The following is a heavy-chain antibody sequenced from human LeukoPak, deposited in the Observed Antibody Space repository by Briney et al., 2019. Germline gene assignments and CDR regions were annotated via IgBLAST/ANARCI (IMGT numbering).Heavy chain of an antibody. V-gene: IGHV4-59*01. D-gene: IGHD1-14*01. CDR2: MFYSGST. J-gene: IGHJ6*03. CDR1: GDSISGSY. Sequence: SETLSLTCTVSGDSISGSYLSWFRQPPGKGLEWIGFMFYSGSTNYNPSLRSRVTMSVDSSKNQFSLRLSSLTAADTAVYYCQTGRGGNMDVWGKGTTVTVSS. CDR3: QTGRGGNMDV.